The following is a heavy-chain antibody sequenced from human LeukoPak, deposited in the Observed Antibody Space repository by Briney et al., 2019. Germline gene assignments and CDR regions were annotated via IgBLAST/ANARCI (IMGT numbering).Heavy chain of an antibody. CDR2: MNPNSGNT. V-gene: IGHV1-8*01. CDR3: ARGRRRNPLWFGELLSKFDY. J-gene: IGHJ4*02. D-gene: IGHD3-10*01. Sequence: ASVKVSGKASGYTFTSYDINWVRQATGQGLEWMGWMNPNSGNTGYAQKFQGRVTMTRNTSISTAYMELSSLRSEDTAVYYCARGRRRNPLWFGELLSKFDYWGQGTLVTVSS. CDR1: GYTFTSYD.